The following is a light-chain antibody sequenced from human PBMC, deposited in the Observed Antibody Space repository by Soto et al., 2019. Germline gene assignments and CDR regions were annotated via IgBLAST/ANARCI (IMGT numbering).Light chain of an antibody. CDR2: EGS. CDR3: CSYAGSSTWV. V-gene: IGLV2-23*01. J-gene: IGLJ3*02. Sequence: QSALTQPASVSGSPGQSITISCTGTSSDVGSYNLVSWYQQHPGKAPKLMIYEGSKRPSGVSNRVSGSKSGITASLTIYGLQAEDEADYYCCSYAGSSTWVVGGGTKLTVL. CDR1: SSDVGSYNL.